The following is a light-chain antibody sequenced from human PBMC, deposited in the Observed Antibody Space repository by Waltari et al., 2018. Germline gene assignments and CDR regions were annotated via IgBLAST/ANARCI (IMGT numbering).Light chain of an antibody. J-gene: IGKJ4*01. Sequence: DIQMTQSPSSLSASVGDRVTITCRASQGINNYLAWYQQKPGKVPKVLIYDAATLQSGVPSRFRGSRSGTDFTLTISSLQPEDVATYYCQNYNSAPLTFGGGTKVEIK. CDR3: QNYNSAPLT. CDR2: DAA. CDR1: QGINNY. V-gene: IGKV1-27*01.